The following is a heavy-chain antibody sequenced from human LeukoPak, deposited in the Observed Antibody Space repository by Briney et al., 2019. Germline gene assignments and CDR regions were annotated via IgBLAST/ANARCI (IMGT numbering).Heavy chain of an antibody. V-gene: IGHV3-23*01. CDR3: AKDSYFGSGSYYYFDR. CDR1: GFTFSSYG. D-gene: IGHD3-10*01. J-gene: IGHJ4*02. Sequence: GGSLRLSCAASGFTFSSYGMHWVRQAPGKGLEWVSAISDSGGNTYYANSVKGRFTISRDSSKNTLYLQMNSMRAEDTAVYYCAKDSYFGSGSYYYFDRWGQGTLVTVSS. CDR2: ISDSGGNT.